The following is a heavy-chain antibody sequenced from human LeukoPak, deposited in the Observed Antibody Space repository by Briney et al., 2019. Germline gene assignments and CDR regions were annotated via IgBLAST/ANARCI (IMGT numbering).Heavy chain of an antibody. CDR1: GYTFTSYC. CDR3: ARDRAAMVTAWFDP. V-gene: IGHV1-18*01. D-gene: IGHD5-18*01. J-gene: IGHJ5*02. Sequence: ASVNLSFKATGYTFTSYCISWVRLAPGPGLGLMGLISAYNGSTNYAQKLQSRVTMTSDTSTSTVYMELRSLRSDDTAVYYCARDRAAMVTAWFDPWGQGTLVTVSS. CDR2: ISAYNGST.